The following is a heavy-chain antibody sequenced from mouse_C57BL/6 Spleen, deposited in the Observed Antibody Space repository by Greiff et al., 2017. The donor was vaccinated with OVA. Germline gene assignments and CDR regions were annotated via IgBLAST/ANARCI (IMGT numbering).Heavy chain of an antibody. CDR2: IYIGNGYT. Sequence: EVKLLESGAELVRPGSSVKMSCKTSGYTFTSYGINWVKQRPGQGLEWLGYIYIGNGYTEYNEKFKGKATLTSDTSSSTAYMQLSSLTSEDSAIYFCARGLAYYSNYLAYWGQGTLVTVSA. J-gene: IGHJ3*01. D-gene: IGHD2-5*01. V-gene: IGHV1-58*01. CDR3: ARGLAYYSNYLAY. CDR1: GYTFTSYG.